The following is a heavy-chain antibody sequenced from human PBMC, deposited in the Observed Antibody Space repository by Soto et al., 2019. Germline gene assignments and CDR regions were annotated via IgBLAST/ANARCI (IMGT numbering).Heavy chain of an antibody. Sequence: ASVKVSCKVSGYTLTELSMHWVRQAPGKGLEWMGGFDPEDGETIYAQKFQGRVTMTEDTSTDTAYMELSSLRSEDTAVNYCATDRRFLGGMIVVPFDYWGQGTLVTVSS. CDR1: GYTLTELS. CDR2: FDPEDGET. V-gene: IGHV1-24*01. D-gene: IGHD3-22*01. J-gene: IGHJ4*02. CDR3: ATDRRFLGGMIVVPFDY.